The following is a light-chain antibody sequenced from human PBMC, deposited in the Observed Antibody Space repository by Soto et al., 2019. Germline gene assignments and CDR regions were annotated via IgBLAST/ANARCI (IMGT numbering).Light chain of an antibody. CDR3: QQYASSPLT. CDR1: QSVRRNY. V-gene: IGKV3-20*01. J-gene: IGKJ4*01. CDR2: GAS. Sequence: EIVLTQSPGTLSLSPGERATLSCRASQSVRRNYLAWYQQKPGQAPRLLIHGASNRATGIPDRFSGSGSGTDFTLTISRLEPEDFAVYYCQQYASSPLTFGGGTEVEIK.